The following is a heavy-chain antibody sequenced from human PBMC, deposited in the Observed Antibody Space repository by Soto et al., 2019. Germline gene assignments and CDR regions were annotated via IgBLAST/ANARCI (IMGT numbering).Heavy chain of an antibody. J-gene: IGHJ3*02. CDR3: ATWHLREHAYDI. CDR2: LYDVDGT. D-gene: IGHD4-17*01. CDR1: GFTVSGKKY. V-gene: IGHV3-53*01. Sequence: DVHLVESGGGLIQPGGSLRLSCAASGFTVSGKKYLAWVRQAPGKGLEWVSALYDVDGTFYADSAKGRFTTSGDSSRTIVYLQMNSLRPDDTAVYYCATWHLREHAYDIWGQGTAVTVSS.